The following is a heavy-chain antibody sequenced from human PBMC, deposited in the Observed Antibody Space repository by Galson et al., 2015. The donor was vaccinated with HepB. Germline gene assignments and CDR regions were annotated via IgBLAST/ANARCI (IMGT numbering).Heavy chain of an antibody. V-gene: IGHV3-15*01. J-gene: IGHJ6*03. CDR1: GFTFSNVW. CDR2: IKSKTDGGTT. CDR3: ARDSRSEHISSGYYYYYYYMDV. Sequence: SLRLSCAASGFTFSNVWMSWVRQAPGKGLEWVGHIKSKTDGGTTDYAAPVKGRFTISRDDSKNSLYLQMNSLKTEDTAVYYCARDSRSEHISSGYYYYYYYMDVWGKGTTVTVSS. D-gene: IGHD3-22*01.